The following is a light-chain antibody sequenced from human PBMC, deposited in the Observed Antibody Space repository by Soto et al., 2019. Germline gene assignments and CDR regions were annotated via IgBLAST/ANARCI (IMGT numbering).Light chain of an antibody. J-gene: IGKJ2*01. CDR2: WAS. V-gene: IGKV4-1*01. CDR1: QSVLSNSNNKNY. Sequence: DIVMTQSPDSLAVSLGERATINCKSSQSVLSNSNNKNYLDWLQKKPGQPPKLLIYWASTRESRVPDRFSDSEDATQFTLTICSLQAEDVAGYYRQQYDSTPLYTFGQGTKLEIK. CDR3: QQYDSTPLYT.